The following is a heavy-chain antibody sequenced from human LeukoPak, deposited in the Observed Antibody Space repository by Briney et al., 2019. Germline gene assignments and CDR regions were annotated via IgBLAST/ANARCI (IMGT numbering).Heavy chain of an antibody. CDR3: ARGGHYYYDSSGYYY. J-gene: IGHJ4*02. CDR1: GYTFTSYG. CDR2: ISAYNGNT. D-gene: IGHD3-22*01. Sequence: ASVKVSCKASGYTFTSYGISWVRQAPGQGLEWMGWISAYNGNTHYAQKLQGRVTMTTDTSTSTAYMELRSLRSDDTAVYYCARGGHYYYDSSGYYYWGQGTLVTVSS. V-gene: IGHV1-18*01.